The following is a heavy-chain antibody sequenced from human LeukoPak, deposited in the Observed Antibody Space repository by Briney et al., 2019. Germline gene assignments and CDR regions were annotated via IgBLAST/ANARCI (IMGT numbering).Heavy chain of an antibody. CDR3: VRGDGWFGELLNFDN. Sequence: GGSLRLSSAASGFTFRAYSMNWVRQAPGKGPEWVSHISSSSSTIYYADSVKGRFTISRDNAKNSLYLQMNSLRDEDTAVYYCVRGDGWFGELLNFDNWGQGTLVTVSS. J-gene: IGHJ4*02. CDR2: ISSSSSTI. D-gene: IGHD3-10*01. CDR1: GFTFRAYS. V-gene: IGHV3-48*02.